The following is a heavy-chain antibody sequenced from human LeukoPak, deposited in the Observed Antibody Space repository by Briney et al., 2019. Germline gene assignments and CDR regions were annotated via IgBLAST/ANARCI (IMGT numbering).Heavy chain of an antibody. J-gene: IGHJ4*02. CDR2: ISYDGSNK. CDR1: GFTFSSYA. D-gene: IGHD5-18*01. CDR3: ARDYMSAAKDY. V-gene: IGHV3-30-3*01. Sequence: GRSLRLSCAASGFTFSSYAMHWVRQAPGKGLEWVAVISYDGSNKYYADSVKGRFTISRDNSKNTLYLQMNSLRAEDTAVYYCARDYMSAAKDYWGQGTLVTVSS.